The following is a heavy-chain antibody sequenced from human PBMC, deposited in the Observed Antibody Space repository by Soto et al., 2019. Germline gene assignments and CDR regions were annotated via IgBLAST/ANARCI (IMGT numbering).Heavy chain of an antibody. CDR2: ISGSGGST. CDR1: GFTFSSYA. Sequence: EVQLLESGGGLVQPGGSLRLSCAASGFTFSSYAMSWVRQAPGKGLEWVSAISGSGGSTYYANSVKGRFIISRDNTKNTLYLQMNSLRAEDTAVYYCAKPKPPRIRGVAYYYYYMDVWGKGTTVTVSS. J-gene: IGHJ6*03. V-gene: IGHV3-23*01. CDR3: AKPKPPRIRGVAYYYYYMDV. D-gene: IGHD3-10*01.